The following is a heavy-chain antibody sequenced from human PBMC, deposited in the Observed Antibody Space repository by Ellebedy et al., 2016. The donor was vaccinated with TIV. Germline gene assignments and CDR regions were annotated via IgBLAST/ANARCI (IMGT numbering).Heavy chain of an antibody. CDR1: GYTFTSYA. CDR3: ARNYLGFYYMDV. J-gene: IGHJ6*03. D-gene: IGHD2/OR15-2a*01. Sequence: ASVKVSCXASGYTFTSYAMHWVRQAPGQRLEWMGWISAYNGNTNYAQKLQGRVTMTTDTSTRTAYMELRSLRSDDTAVYYCARNYLGFYYMDVWGKGTTVTVSS. CDR2: ISAYNGNT. V-gene: IGHV1-18*01.